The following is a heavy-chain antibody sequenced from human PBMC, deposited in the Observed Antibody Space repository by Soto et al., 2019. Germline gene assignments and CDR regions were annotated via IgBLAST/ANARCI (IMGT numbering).Heavy chain of an antibody. CDR2: VYSSGST. V-gene: IGHV4-4*08. J-gene: IGHJ4*02. Sequence: SETLSLTCTVSAASITQYYWNWIRQSPGKGLEWIVYVYSSGSTVYNPSLTSRVTVSLDTSKNQFSLTLSSVTAADTAVYYCARVPDYWGQGTLVTVSS. CDR3: ARVPDY. CDR1: AASITQYY.